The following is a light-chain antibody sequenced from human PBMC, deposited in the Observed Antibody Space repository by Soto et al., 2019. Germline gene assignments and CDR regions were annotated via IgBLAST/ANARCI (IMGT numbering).Light chain of an antibody. Sequence: EIVMTQSPATLSVSPGERATLSCKASQSVGTYLAWYQQKPGQAPRLLIYGASTRATGVPARFSGGGSGTEFTLTICSLQSEDFAIYHCQQYDNLPPWTFGQGTKVEIK. CDR3: QQYDNLPPWT. V-gene: IGKV3-15*01. CDR2: GAS. CDR1: QSVGTY. J-gene: IGKJ1*01.